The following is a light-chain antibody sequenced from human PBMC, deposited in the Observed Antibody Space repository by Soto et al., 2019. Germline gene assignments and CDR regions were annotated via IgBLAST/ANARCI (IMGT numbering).Light chain of an antibody. CDR2: DAS. Sequence: DIQMTQSPSTLSASVGDRVTITCRASQIITTRLAWYQQKPGKAPKVLIYDASNLESGVPSRFSGSGSGTEFILTITSLQPDDFATYFCQQYHKYPLTFGGGTKVDIK. J-gene: IGKJ4*01. CDR1: QIITTR. CDR3: QQYHKYPLT. V-gene: IGKV1-5*01.